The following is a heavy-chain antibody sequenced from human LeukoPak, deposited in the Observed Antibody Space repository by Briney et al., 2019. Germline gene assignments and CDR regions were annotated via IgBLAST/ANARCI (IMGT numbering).Heavy chain of an antibody. CDR3: ARARIAALNWFDP. CDR2: INPNSGGT. V-gene: IGHV1-2*02. Sequence: ASVKVSCKASGYTFTGYYMHWVRQAPGQGLEWMGWINPNSGGTNYAQKFQGRVTMTRNTSISTAYMELSSLRSEDTAVYYCARARIAALNWFDPWGQGTLVTVSS. D-gene: IGHD6-13*01. J-gene: IGHJ5*02. CDR1: GYTFTGYY.